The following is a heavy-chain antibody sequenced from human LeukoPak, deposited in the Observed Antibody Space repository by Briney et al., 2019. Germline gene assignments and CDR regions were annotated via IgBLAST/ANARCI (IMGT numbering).Heavy chain of an antibody. V-gene: IGHV3-30*02. J-gene: IGHJ4*02. Sequence: GGSLRLSCAASGFTFSTHGMHWVRQAPGKGLEWVAFIRYDGSNKYYADSVKGRFTISRDNSKNTVYLQMNSLRAEDTAVYYCAKHGLPLVVISAPLDYWGQGTLVTVAS. CDR3: AKHGLPLVVISAPLDY. D-gene: IGHD2-15*01. CDR1: GFTFSTHG. CDR2: IRYDGSNK.